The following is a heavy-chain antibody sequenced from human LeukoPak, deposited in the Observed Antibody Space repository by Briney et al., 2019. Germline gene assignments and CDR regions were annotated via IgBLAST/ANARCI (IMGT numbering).Heavy chain of an antibody. CDR2: TLYDGSNK. Sequence: GRSLRLSCAASGFIFSSCAMHWVRQAPGKGLEWVAVTLYDGSNKYYADSVKGRFTISRDNSKNTLYLQMNSLRVEDTAVYYCARDFLPAAISAGYMDVWGKGTTVTVSS. V-gene: IGHV3-30-3*01. J-gene: IGHJ6*03. D-gene: IGHD2-2*02. CDR1: GFIFSSCA. CDR3: ARDFLPAAISAGYMDV.